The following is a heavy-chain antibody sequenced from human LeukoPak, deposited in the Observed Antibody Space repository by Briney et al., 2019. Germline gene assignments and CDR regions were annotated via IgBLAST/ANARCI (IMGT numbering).Heavy chain of an antibody. D-gene: IGHD6-19*01. CDR3: ARSPRSLANQWLVQGSAFDI. CDR2: INPNSGGT. CDR1: GYTFTGYY. J-gene: IGHJ3*02. V-gene: IGHV1-2*02. Sequence: ASVKVSCKASGYTFTGYYMHWVRQAPGQGLEWMGWINPNSGGTNYAQKFQGRVTMTRDTSISTAYMELSRLRSDDTAVYYCARSPRSLANQWLVQGSAFDIWGQGTMVTVSS.